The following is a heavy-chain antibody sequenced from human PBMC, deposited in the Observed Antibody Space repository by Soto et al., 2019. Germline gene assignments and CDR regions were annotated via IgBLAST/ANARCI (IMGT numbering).Heavy chain of an antibody. CDR2: IFWVGGGT. V-gene: IGHV3-9*01. Sequence: SLRLSCVVSGSTIDDYAMHWVRQVPGKGLEWVSGIFWVGGGTGYADSVKGRFTISRDRAKNSLSLQMNSLRIEDTAVYYCGRAAGYSGTHYDPPRPVGYWGQGILVTVSS. D-gene: IGHD5-12*01. CDR1: GSTIDDYA. CDR3: GRAAGYSGTHYDPPRPVGY. J-gene: IGHJ4*01.